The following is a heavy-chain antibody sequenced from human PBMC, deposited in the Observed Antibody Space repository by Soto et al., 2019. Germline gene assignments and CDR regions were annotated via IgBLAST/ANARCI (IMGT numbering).Heavy chain of an antibody. CDR3: ARDYGDYFLFTLHY. CDR1: GYTFTSYG. J-gene: IGHJ4*02. CDR2: ISANNGNT. D-gene: IGHD4-17*01. V-gene: IGHV1-18*01. Sequence: QVQLVQSGAEVKKPGASVKVSCKASGYTFTSYGISWVRQAPGQGLEWMGWISANNGNTNYAQKLQGRVTMPTDTSTSTAYMMLRSLRSDDTAVYYCARDYGDYFLFTLHYWGQGTLVTVSS.